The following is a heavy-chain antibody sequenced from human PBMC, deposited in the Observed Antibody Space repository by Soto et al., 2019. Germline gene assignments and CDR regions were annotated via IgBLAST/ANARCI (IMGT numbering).Heavy chain of an antibody. V-gene: IGHV3-33*06. CDR3: AKDSSNWPYYFDS. CDR1: GFTFSRNG. CDR2: IWYDGSKK. Sequence: GGSLRLSCAASGFTFSRNGMHWVRQAPVKGLEWVAVIWYDGSKKYYADSVKGRFTISRDHSKNTLYLQMNSLRAEDTAVYYCAKDSSNWPYYFDSWGQGTLVTVSS. D-gene: IGHD1-1*01. J-gene: IGHJ4*02.